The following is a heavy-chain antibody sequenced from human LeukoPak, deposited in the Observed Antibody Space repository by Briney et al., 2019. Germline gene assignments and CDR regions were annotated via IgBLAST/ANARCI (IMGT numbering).Heavy chain of an antibody. J-gene: IGHJ5*02. CDR3: AKDRGFGEFLGYDP. V-gene: IGHV3-23*01. CDR2: ISGSGGST. CDR1: GFTFSSYA. Sequence: GASLRLSCAASGFTFSSYAMSWVCQAPGKGLEWVSAISGSGGSTYYADSVKGRFTISRDNSKNTLYLQMNSLRAEDTAVYYCAKDRGFGEFLGYDPWGQGTLVTVSS. D-gene: IGHD3-10*01.